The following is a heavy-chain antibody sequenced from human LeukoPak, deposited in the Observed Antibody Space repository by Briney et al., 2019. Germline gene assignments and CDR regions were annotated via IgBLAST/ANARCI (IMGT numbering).Heavy chain of an antibody. V-gene: IGHV4-38-2*02. CDR2: IYHSGST. J-gene: IGHJ5*02. D-gene: IGHD3-9*01. Sequence: SETLSLTCTVSGYSISSGYYWGWIRQPPGKGLEWIGSIYHSGSTYYNPSLKSRVTISVDTSKNQFSLKLSSVTAADTAVYYCARQPGRLVWFDPWGQGTLVTVSS. CDR3: ARQPGRLVWFDP. CDR1: GYSISSGYY.